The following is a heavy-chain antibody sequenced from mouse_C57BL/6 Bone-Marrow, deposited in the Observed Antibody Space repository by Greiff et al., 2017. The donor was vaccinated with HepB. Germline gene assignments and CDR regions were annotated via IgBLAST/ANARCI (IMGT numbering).Heavy chain of an antibody. Sequence: QVQLQQSGAELVKPGASVKISCKASGYAFSSYWMNWVKQRPGKGLEWIGQIYPGDGDTNYNGKFKGKATLTADKSSSTAYMQLSGLTSEDSAVYYGARVCYDYDPEAMDYWGQGTTVTVSS. D-gene: IGHD2-4*01. CDR3: ARVCYDYDPEAMDY. J-gene: IGHJ4*01. CDR2: IYPGDGDT. V-gene: IGHV1-80*01. CDR1: GYAFSSYW.